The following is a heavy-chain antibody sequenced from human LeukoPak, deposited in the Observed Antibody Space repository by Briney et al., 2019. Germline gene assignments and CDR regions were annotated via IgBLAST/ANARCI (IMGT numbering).Heavy chain of an antibody. V-gene: IGHV1-69*06. CDR3: ARDPRAYDDILTGYYDY. Sequence: SVKVSCKASGGTFSSYAISWVRQAPGQGLEWMGGIIPIFGTANYAQKFQGRVTITADKSTSTAYMELSSLRSEDTAVYYCARDPRAYDDILTGYYDYWGQGTLVTVAS. D-gene: IGHD3-9*01. CDR2: IIPIFGTA. J-gene: IGHJ4*02. CDR1: GGTFSSYA.